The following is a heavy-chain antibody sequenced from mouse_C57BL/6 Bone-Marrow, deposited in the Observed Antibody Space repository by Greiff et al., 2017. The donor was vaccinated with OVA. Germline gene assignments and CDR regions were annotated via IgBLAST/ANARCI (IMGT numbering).Heavy chain of an antibody. CDR3: VRGGITTVDY. D-gene: IGHD1-1*01. J-gene: IGHJ2*01. V-gene: IGHV10-1*01. CDR1: GFSFNTYA. CDR2: IRSKSNNYAT. Sequence: EVQLVESGGGLVQPKGSLKLSCAASGFSFNTYAMNWVRQAPGKGLEWVARIRSKSNNYATYYADSVKDRFTISRDDSESMLYLQMNNLKTEDTAMYYCVRGGITTVDYWGQGTTLTVSS.